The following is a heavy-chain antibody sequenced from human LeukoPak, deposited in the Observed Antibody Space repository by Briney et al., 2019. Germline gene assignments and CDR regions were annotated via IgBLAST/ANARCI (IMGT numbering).Heavy chain of an antibody. Sequence: GGSLRLSCAASGFTLGSYAVHWVRQAPGKGLEWVTFISSDGSNKDYGDSAKGRFIISRDNSKNTLYLQMDSLRTEDTAVYYCARALLRHDAFDIWGQGTMVTVSS. CDR1: GFTLGSYA. V-gene: IGHV3-30-3*01. CDR2: ISSDGSNK. CDR3: ARALLRHDAFDI. J-gene: IGHJ3*02.